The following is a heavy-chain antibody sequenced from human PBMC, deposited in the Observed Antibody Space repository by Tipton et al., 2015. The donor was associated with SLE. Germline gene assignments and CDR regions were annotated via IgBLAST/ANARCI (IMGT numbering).Heavy chain of an antibody. Sequence: TLSLTCAVYGGSFSGYYWSWIRQPPGKGLEWIGEINHSGSTNYNPSLKSRVTISVDTSKNQFSLKLSSVTAADTAVYYCAILDHGLGYWGQGTLVTVSS. D-gene: IGHD1-14*01. CDR2: INHSGST. CDR1: GGSFSGYY. J-gene: IGHJ4*02. V-gene: IGHV4-34*09. CDR3: AILDHGLGY.